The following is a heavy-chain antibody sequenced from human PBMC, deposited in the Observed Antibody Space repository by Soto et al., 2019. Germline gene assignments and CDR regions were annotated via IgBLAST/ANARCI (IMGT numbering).Heavy chain of an antibody. CDR3: AKGLKYDYYGSGSPWSGMDV. J-gene: IGHJ6*02. V-gene: IGHV3-30*18. D-gene: IGHD3-10*01. CDR2: ISYDGSNK. Sequence: PGGSLRLSCAASGITFSSYGMHWVRQAPGKGLEWVAVISYDGSNKYYADSVKGRFTISRDNSKNTLYLQMNSLRAEDTAVYYCAKGLKYDYYGSGSPWSGMDVWGQGTTVTVSS. CDR1: GITFSSYG.